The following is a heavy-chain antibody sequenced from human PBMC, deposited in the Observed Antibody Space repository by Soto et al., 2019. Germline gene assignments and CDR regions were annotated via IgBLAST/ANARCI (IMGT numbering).Heavy chain of an antibody. Sequence: RASVKVSCKASGGTFSSYAISWVRQAPGQGLEWMGGIIPIFGTANYAQKFQGRVTITADESTSTAYMELSSLRSEDTAVCYCARSNQWPHRFDYYYYYGMDVWGQGTTVTVSS. V-gene: IGHV1-69*13. CDR1: GGTFSSYA. CDR3: ARSNQWPHRFDYYYYYGMDV. D-gene: IGHD6-19*01. CDR2: IIPIFGTA. J-gene: IGHJ6*02.